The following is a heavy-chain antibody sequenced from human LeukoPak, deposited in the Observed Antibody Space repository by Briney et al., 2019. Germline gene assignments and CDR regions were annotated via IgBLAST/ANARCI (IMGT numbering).Heavy chain of an antibody. CDR2: ISSSSNYR. J-gene: IGHJ4*02. V-gene: IGHV3-21*01. D-gene: IGHD2-2*02. CDR3: ARTSVAAAISPYYFDY. CDR1: GFMFSSYS. Sequence: GGSLRLSCGASGFMFSSYSMNWVRQAPGKGLEWVSFISSSSNYRYYADSVKGRFTISRDNAKNSLYLQMASLRAEDTAVYYCARTSVAAAISPYYFDYWGQGTLVTVSS.